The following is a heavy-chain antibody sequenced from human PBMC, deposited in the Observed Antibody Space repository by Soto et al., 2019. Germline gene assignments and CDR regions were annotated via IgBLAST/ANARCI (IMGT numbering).Heavy chain of an antibody. Sequence: QVQLVQSGAEVTKPGSSVKVSCKASGGTFSSYAISWVRQAPGQGLEWMGGIIPIFGTANYAQKFQGRVTITADESTSTAYMELSSLRSEDTAVYYCARTRYSSSWYSTPYYYYGMDVWGQGTTVTVSS. D-gene: IGHD6-13*01. CDR1: GGTFSSYA. CDR2: IIPIFGTA. J-gene: IGHJ6*02. CDR3: ARTRYSSSWYSTPYYYYGMDV. V-gene: IGHV1-69*01.